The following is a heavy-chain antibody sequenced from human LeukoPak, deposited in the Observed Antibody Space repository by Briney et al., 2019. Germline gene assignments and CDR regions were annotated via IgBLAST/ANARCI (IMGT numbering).Heavy chain of an antibody. CDR1: GGTFSSYA. Sequence: SVKVSCKASGGTFSSYAISWVRQAPGQGLEWMGGIIPIFGTANYAQKFQGRVTITADKSTSTAYMELSSLRSEDTAVYYCARNSRYCTNGVCYFGYLGWGQGTLVTVSS. J-gene: IGHJ4*02. V-gene: IGHV1-69*06. CDR2: IIPIFGTA. CDR3: ARNSRYCTNGVCYFGYLG. D-gene: IGHD2-8*01.